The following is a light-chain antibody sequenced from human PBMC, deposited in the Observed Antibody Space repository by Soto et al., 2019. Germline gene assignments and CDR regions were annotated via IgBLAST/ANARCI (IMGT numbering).Light chain of an antibody. CDR2: GAS. J-gene: IGKJ4*01. CDR3: QQYNDLPRT. V-gene: IGKV3-15*01. Sequence: EVVMTQSPATLSVSPGERATLSCRASQSVRSHLAWYQQKPGQAPSLLIFGASTRATGVPARFSGSESGTEFTLTISSLQSEDGAVYFCQQYNDLPRTCGGGTKVEIK. CDR1: QSVRSH.